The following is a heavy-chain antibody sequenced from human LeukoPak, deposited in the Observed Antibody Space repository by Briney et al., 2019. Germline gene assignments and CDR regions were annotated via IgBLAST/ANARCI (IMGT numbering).Heavy chain of an antibody. V-gene: IGHV1-8*01. CDR1: GYTFTSCE. D-gene: IGHD6-19*01. CDR2: MNPNSGNT. Sequence: GASVKVSCKASGYTFTSCEINWVRQATGQGLEWMGWMNPNSGNTGYGQSFQGRITTTRDISIGTAYMELSNLTSEDTAIYYCTRGSSGRRDNWGQGTLVTVSA. CDR3: TRGSSGRRDN. J-gene: IGHJ4*02.